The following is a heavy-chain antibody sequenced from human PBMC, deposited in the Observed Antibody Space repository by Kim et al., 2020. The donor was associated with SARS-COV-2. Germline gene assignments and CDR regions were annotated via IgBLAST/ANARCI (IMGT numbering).Heavy chain of an antibody. Sequence: ASVKVSCKASGYTFTGYYMHWVRQAPGQGLEWMGRINPNSGGTNYAQKFQGRVTMTRDTSISTAYMELSRLRSDDTAVYYCAREYYDSIKPSAFDIWGQGTMVTVSS. CDR3: AREYYDSIKPSAFDI. CDR1: GYTFTGYY. J-gene: IGHJ3*02. CDR2: INPNSGGT. V-gene: IGHV1-2*06. D-gene: IGHD3-22*01.